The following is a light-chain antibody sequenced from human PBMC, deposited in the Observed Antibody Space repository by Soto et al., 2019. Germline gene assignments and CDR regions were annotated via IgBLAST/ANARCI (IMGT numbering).Light chain of an antibody. CDR1: SSDVGGYNY. CDR3: ISYTDRQSYL. J-gene: IGLJ1*01. Sequence: QSVLTQPASVSGSPGQSITISCTGTSSDVGGYNYVSWYQQHPGKAPKLMIYAVTDRPSGVSSRFSGSKSGNTASLTISGLQAEDEADYYCISYTDRQSYLFGTGTKVTVL. V-gene: IGLV2-14*01. CDR2: AVT.